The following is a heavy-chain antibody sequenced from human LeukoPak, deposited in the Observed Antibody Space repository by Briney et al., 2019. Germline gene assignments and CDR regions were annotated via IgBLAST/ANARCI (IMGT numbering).Heavy chain of an antibody. CDR1: GFTFSIYW. Sequence: GGSLRLSCAASGFTFSIYWMHWVRQAPGKGLVWISAMNSVGSNTRYADSVTGRFTISRDNAKNTLYLQVDSLRAEDTAVYYCARGLGAYQFDYWGQGTLVTVSS. CDR2: MNSVGSNT. V-gene: IGHV3-74*01. CDR3: ARGLGAYQFDY. J-gene: IGHJ4*02. D-gene: IGHD2-2*01.